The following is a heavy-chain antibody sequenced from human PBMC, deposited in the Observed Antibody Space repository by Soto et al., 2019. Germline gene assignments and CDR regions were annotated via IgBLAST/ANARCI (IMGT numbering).Heavy chain of an antibody. Sequence: GALRLSCGGSGFTFSDYYMSWVRQGPGKGLEWVSYISSSGSTIYYADSVKGRFTISRDNAKNSLYLQMNSLRAEDTAVYYCARAGGYVLYYYYMDVWGKGTTVTVSS. CDR3: ARAGGYVLYYYYMDV. CDR2: ISSSGSTI. V-gene: IGHV3-11*01. J-gene: IGHJ6*03. D-gene: IGHD5-12*01. CDR1: GFTFSDYY.